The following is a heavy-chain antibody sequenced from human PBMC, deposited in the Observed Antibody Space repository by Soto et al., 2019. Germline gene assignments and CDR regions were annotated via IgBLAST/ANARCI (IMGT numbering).Heavy chain of an antibody. CDR3: ARGAEHQLLSRDYFYGMDV. V-gene: IGHV3-30*05. Sequence: QVQLVESGGGVVQPGRSLRLSCAASGFTLSRYGMHWVRQAPGNGLEWVAGISFVGNTQYYADSVKGRFTISRDNSKDTLSLQIPSLRPEDTAVYYCARGAEHQLLSRDYFYGMDVWGQGTTVSVSS. D-gene: IGHD1-1*01. CDR2: ISFVGNTQ. J-gene: IGHJ6*02. CDR1: GFTLSRYG.